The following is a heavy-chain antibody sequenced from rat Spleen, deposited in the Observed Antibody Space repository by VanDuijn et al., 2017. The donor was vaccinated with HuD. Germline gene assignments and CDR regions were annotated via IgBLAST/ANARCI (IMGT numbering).Heavy chain of an antibody. J-gene: IGHJ2*01. V-gene: IGHV2S8*01. CDR1: GFSLTSYG. CDR2: IWSGGST. Sequence: QVQLKESGPGLVQPSRTLSLTCTVSGFSLTSYGVSWVRQPPGKGLEWIAAIWSGGSTYYNSALKSRLSISRDTSKSQVFLKMNSQQTEDTAMYFCARGSVFFDYWGRGVMVTVSS. CDR3: ARGSVFFDY.